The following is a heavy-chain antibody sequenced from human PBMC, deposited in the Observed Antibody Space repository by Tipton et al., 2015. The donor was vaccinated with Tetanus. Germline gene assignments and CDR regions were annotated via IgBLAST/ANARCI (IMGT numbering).Heavy chain of an antibody. Sequence: SLRLSCAASGFTFSKYWMHWVRQAPGKGLVWVSRIHSDGRSTSYAGSVEGRFAISRDNARNTLYLQMNSLRVEDTAVYYCARDCDFWSGSLDYWGQGTLVTVSS. V-gene: IGHV3-74*01. J-gene: IGHJ4*02. CDR3: ARDCDFWSGSLDY. CDR1: GFTFSKYW. CDR2: IHSDGRST. D-gene: IGHD3-3*01.